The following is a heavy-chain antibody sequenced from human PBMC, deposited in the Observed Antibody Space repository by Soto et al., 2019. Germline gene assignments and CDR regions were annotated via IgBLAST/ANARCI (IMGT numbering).Heavy chain of an antibody. CDR2: VFDTART. Sequence: QVQLLESGPGLVKPSETLTLTCIVSGGSVSSGHQFWSWLRLPPVKRLEWLGHVFDTARTDYNPSRKSRLTISLDTSKNHVSLQPTSVTAADTAVYFCATRTICRPLDVWGRGTLVSVSS. CDR1: GGSVSSGHQF. J-gene: IGHJ4*02. D-gene: IGHD2-2*01. CDR3: ATRTICRPLDV. V-gene: IGHV4-61*03.